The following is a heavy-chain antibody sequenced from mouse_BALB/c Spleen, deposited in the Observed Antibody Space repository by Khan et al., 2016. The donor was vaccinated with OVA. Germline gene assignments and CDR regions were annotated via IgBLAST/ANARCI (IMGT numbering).Heavy chain of an antibody. Sequence: QVQLKESGPGLVAPSQRLSITCTVSGFSLTGYGVNWVRQPPGQGLEWLGMIWGDGSTDYNSVLKSSLSISTDNSTCQIFLKMNSLQTDDTARDDCAGAYYGNYKEAMDYWGQGTSVTVSS. D-gene: IGHD2-10*01. CDR2: IWGDGST. V-gene: IGHV2-6-7*01. CDR3: AGAYYGNYKEAMDY. J-gene: IGHJ4*01. CDR1: GFSLTGYG.